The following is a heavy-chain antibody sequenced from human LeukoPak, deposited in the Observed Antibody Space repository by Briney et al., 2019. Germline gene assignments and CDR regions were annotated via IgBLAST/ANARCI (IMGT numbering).Heavy chain of an antibody. CDR3: ARDKPSATLYYYYYMDV. CDR2: ISSSSSYI. V-gene: IGHV3-21*01. D-gene: IGHD6-25*01. CDR1: GFTFSSYS. Sequence: GGSLRLSCAASGFTFSSYSMNWVRQAPGKGLEWVSSISSSSSYIYYADSVKGQFTISRDNAKNSLYLQMNSLRAEDTAVYYCARDKPSATLYYYYYMDVWGKGTTVTVSS. J-gene: IGHJ6*03.